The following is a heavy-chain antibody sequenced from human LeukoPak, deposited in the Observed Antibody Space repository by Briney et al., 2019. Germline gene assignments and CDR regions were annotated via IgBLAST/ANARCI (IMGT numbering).Heavy chain of an antibody. D-gene: IGHD3-10*01. Sequence: ASVKVSCKASGGTFSSYAISWVRQAPGQGLEWMGGIIPIFGTANYAQKFQGRVTITADESTSTAYMELSSLRSEDTAVYYCARVRGSGSYRPFDYWGQGTLVTVSS. CDR1: GGTFSSYA. CDR3: ARVRGSGSYRPFDY. V-gene: IGHV1-69*13. J-gene: IGHJ4*02. CDR2: IIPIFGTA.